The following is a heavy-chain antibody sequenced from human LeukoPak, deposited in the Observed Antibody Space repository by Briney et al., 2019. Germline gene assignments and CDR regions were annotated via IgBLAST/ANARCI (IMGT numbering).Heavy chain of an antibody. J-gene: IGHJ4*02. CDR1: GFTFSSYA. D-gene: IGHD6-13*01. V-gene: IGHV3-23*01. Sequence: GGSLRLSREASGFTFSSYAVTWVRQPPGKGLEWVSGITGSGDTTFYADSVKGRFTISRDNSKNTLYLQMHSLRAEDTAVYYCVKDYSTIPAAANPLFDYWGQGALVTVSS. CDR3: VKDYSTIPAAANPLFDY. CDR2: ITGSGDTT.